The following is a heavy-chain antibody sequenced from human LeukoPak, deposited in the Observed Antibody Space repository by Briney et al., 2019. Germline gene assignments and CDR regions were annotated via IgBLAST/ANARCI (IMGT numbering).Heavy chain of an antibody. J-gene: IGHJ4*02. CDR3: ARGSRSSSSETVR. Sequence: PSETLSLTCTVSGGSISSGGYYWSWIRQHPGKGREWIGYIYYSGSTYYNPSLKSRVTISVDTSKNQFSLKLSSVTAADTAVYYCARGSRSSSSETVRWGQGTLVTVSS. CDR1: GGSISSGGYY. D-gene: IGHD6-6*01. CDR2: IYYSGST. V-gene: IGHV4-31*03.